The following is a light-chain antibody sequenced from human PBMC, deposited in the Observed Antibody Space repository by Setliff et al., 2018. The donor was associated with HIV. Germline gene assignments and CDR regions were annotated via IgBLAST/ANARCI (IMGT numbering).Light chain of an antibody. J-gene: IGLJ2*01. V-gene: IGLV2-14*01. CDR3: SSYTRSITLVL. Sequence: SVLTQPASVSGSPGQSITISCTGSSSDVGAYNYVSWYQQYPGKAPKLIIYEVSKRPSGVSYRFSGSKSGITASLTISGLQAEDEADYYCSSYTRSITLVLFGGGTKVTVL. CDR2: EVS. CDR1: SSDVGAYNY.